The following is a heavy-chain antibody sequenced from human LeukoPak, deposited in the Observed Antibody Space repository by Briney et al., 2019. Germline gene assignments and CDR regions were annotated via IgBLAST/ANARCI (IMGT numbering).Heavy chain of an antibody. CDR3: AKALRYSGSRTLGYYGMDV. CDR1: GFTFSSYG. D-gene: IGHD1-26*01. Sequence: GGSLRLSCAASGFTFSSYGMHWVRRAPGKGVEGVAVISYDGSNKYYADSVKGGFTISRDNSTNTLYLQMNSLRAEDTAVYYCAKALRYSGSRTLGYYGMDVWGQGTTVTVSS. V-gene: IGHV3-30*18. CDR2: ISYDGSNK. J-gene: IGHJ6*02.